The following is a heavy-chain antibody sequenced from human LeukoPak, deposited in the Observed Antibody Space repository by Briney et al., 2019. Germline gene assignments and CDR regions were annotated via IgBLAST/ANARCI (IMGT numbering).Heavy chain of an antibody. J-gene: IGHJ3*02. V-gene: IGHV1-46*01. D-gene: IGHD2-2*01. CDR2: INPSGGST. CDR1: GYTFTSYY. CDR3: ARDAVGHCSSTSCPRAFDI. Sequence: APVKVSCKASGYTFTSYYMHWVRQAPGQGLEWMGIINPSGGSTSYAQKFQGRVTMTRDTSTSTVYMELSSLRSEDTAVYYCARDAVGHCSSTSCPRAFDIWGQGTMVTVSS.